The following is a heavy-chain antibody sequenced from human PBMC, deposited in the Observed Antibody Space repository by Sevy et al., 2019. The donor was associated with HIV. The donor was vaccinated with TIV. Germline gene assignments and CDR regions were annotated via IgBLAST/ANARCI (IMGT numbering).Heavy chain of an antibody. CDR3: ARVLNGHFDY. V-gene: IGHV3-23*01. D-gene: IGHD2-8*01. CDR2: ISDSSDRT. J-gene: IGHJ4*02. Sequence: GGSLRLSCIASGFTFSTYTMSWVRQTPGRGLEWVSVISDSSDRTYYADSVRGRSAIFRDNSKNTLYLHMNSLGSEDTAIYYCARVLNGHFDYWGQGTLVTVSS. CDR1: GFTFSTYT.